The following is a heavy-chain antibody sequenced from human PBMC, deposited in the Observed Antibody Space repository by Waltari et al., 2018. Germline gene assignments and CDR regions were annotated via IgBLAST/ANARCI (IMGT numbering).Heavy chain of an antibody. Sequence: QVQLVQTGAEVKKPGASVKVSCKASGYTFTSYDINWVRQATGQGLEWMGWMNPNSGNTGYAQKCQGRVTMTRNTSISTAYMELSSLRSEDTAVYYCARGRSESYLLHDAFDIWGQGTMVTVSS. V-gene: IGHV1-8*02. CDR2: MNPNSGNT. J-gene: IGHJ3*02. D-gene: IGHD1-26*01. CDR1: GYTFTSYD. CDR3: ARGRSESYLLHDAFDI.